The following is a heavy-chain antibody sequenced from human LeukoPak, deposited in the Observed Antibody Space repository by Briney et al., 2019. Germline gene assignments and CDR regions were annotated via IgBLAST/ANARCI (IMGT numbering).Heavy chain of an antibody. D-gene: IGHD3-3*01. J-gene: IGHJ4*02. Sequence: PGGSLRLSCAASGFTFSSYAMSWVRQAPGKGLEWVSAISGSGGSTYYADSVKGRFTISRDNSKNTLYLQMNSLRAEDTAVYYCATYYDFWSGYEQTYIDYWGQGTLVTVSS. CDR2: ISGSGGST. CDR3: ATYYDFWSGYEQTYIDY. V-gene: IGHV3-23*01. CDR1: GFTFSSYA.